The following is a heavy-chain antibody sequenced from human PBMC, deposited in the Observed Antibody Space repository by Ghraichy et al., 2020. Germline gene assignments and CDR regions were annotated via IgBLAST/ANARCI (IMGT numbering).Heavy chain of an antibody. CDR3: ARIPQSPHFDC. J-gene: IGHJ4*02. D-gene: IGHD2-21*01. Sequence: GGSLRLSCAASGFTFSTYWMSWVRQAPGKGLESVANIRPDGSDKYYVDSVKGRFTISRDNAKNLLFLQMNTLRAEDTAVYYCARIPQSPHFDCWGQGTLVTVSS. CDR2: IRPDGSDK. CDR1: GFTFSTYW. V-gene: IGHV3-7*03.